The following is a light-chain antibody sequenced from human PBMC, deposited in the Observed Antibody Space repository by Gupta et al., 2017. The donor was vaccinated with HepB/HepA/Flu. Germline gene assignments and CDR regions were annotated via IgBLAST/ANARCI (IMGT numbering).Light chain of an antibody. Sequence: EIVLTQSPATLSLSPGERATLSCRASESVSTYLAWYQQKPGQVPRLLIYDASTRATGIPARFSGSGSGTDFTLTISSREPEDFAVYYCQQRSIWPPWTFGQGTRVELK. CDR2: DAS. J-gene: IGKJ1*01. V-gene: IGKV3-11*01. CDR3: QQRSIWPPWT. CDR1: ESVSTY.